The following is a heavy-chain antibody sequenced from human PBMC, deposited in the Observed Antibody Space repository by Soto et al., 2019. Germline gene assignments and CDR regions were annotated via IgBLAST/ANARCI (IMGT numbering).Heavy chain of an antibody. J-gene: IGHJ6*02. Sequence: SETLSLTCSVSGGSVTSGHYYWSWIRQPPGKGLEWIGYIYYSGSTKYSPSLKSRVTISLDRSKSEFSLNLSSVTAADTAVYYCARARGYSGDDYYYDYGIDVWGQGTTVTVSS. V-gene: IGHV4-61*01. CDR2: IYYSGST. CDR3: ARARGYSGDDYYYDYGIDV. CDR1: GGSVTSGHYY. D-gene: IGHD5-12*01.